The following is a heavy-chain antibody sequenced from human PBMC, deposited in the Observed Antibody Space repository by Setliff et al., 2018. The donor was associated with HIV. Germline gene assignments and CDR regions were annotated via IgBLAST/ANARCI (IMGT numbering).Heavy chain of an antibody. Sequence: GASVKVSCKASGYTFNGYYMNWVRQAPGQGLEWMGQINPDSGGTNYAQKFQGRVTMTRDTSISTAYMELNRLRSDDTAVYYCAREITAAGGLNYYYYMDVWGKVTTVTVSS. CDR1: GYTFNGYY. CDR2: INPDSGGT. D-gene: IGHD6-13*01. J-gene: IGHJ6*03. CDR3: AREITAAGGLNYYYYMDV. V-gene: IGHV1-2*06.